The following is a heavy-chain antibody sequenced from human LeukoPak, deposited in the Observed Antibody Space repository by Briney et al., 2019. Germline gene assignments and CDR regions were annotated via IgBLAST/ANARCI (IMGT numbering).Heavy chain of an antibody. Sequence: GASVKVSCKASGYTFTSYDINWVRQAPGQGLEWMGWINPNSGGTNYAQKFQGRVTMTRDTSISTAYMELSRLRSDDTAVYYCARYCSSTSCSSDAFDIWGQGTMVTVSS. J-gene: IGHJ3*02. CDR3: ARYCSSTSCSSDAFDI. CDR2: INPNSGGT. V-gene: IGHV1-2*02. D-gene: IGHD2-2*01. CDR1: GYTFTSYD.